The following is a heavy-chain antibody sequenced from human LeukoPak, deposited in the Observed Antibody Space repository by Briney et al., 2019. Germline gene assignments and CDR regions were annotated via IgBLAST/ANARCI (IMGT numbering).Heavy chain of an antibody. V-gene: IGHV4-39*07. CDR3: ARAGDDFWRRANPPGLNFDY. D-gene: IGHD3-3*01. CDR2: IYYSGST. J-gene: IGHJ4*02. Sequence: SETLSLTCTVSGGSISSSSYYWGWIRQPPGKGLEWIGSIYYSGSTYYNPSLKSRVTISVDTSKNQFSLKLSSVTAADTAVYYCARAGDDFWRRANPPGLNFDYWGQGTLVTVSS. CDR1: GGSISSSSYY.